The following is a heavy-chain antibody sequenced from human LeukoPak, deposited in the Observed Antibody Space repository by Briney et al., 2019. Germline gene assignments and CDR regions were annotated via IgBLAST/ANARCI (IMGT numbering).Heavy chain of an antibody. CDR2: IHYSGTT. J-gene: IGHJ5*02. D-gene: IGHD3-22*01. V-gene: IGHV4-39*01. Sequence: SETLSLTCTVSGGPISSSSHYWGWIRQPPGKGLEWIEDIHYSGTTYYNPSLKSRVTISVDTSKNQFSLKLTSVTAADTAVYYCARRLIGFDTWGQGTLVTVSS. CDR3: ARRLIGFDT. CDR1: GGPISSSSHY.